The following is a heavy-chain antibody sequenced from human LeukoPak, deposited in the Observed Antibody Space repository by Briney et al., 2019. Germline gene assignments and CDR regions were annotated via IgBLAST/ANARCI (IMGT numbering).Heavy chain of an antibody. D-gene: IGHD3-9*01. CDR1: GFTFSNYA. CDR3: VIWGDYDVLTGYYVPDY. CDR2: ITGSGTNR. Sequence: GGSLRLSCVASGFTFSNYAVSWVRQAPGKGLGWVSAITGSGTNRYYADSLKGRFTTSRDNSKNTVFLQMNSLRHEDTAIYYCVIWGDYDVLTGYYVPDYWGQGTLVTVAS. J-gene: IGHJ4*02. V-gene: IGHV3-23*01.